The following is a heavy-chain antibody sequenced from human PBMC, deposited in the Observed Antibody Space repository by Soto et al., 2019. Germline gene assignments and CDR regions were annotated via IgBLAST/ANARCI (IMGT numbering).Heavy chain of an antibody. CDR2: IYYSGST. CDR3: ARQVRERWLVGWFHP. CDR1: GGSISSYY. D-gene: IGHD6-19*01. Sequence: SETLSLTCTVSGGSISSYYWSWIRQPPGKGLEWIGYIYYSGSTNYNPSLKSRVTISVDTSKNQFSLKLSSVTAADTAVYYCARQVRERWLVGWFHPRGQATLVTVFS. V-gene: IGHV4-59*08. J-gene: IGHJ5*02.